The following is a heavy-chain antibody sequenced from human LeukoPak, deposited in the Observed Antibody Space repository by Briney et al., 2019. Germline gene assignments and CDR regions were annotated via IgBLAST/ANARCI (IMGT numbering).Heavy chain of an antibody. J-gene: IGHJ4*02. Sequence: ASVQVSCKASGYPFTSYGISWVRQAPGQGLEWMGWISAYNGHTNYAQMLQGRVTMTTDTSTTTAYMELRNLRSDDTAIYYCARPYKGAVGDYWGQGTLVTVSS. CDR2: ISAYNGHT. CDR1: GYPFTSYG. CDR3: ARPYKGAVGDY. D-gene: IGHD1-26*01. V-gene: IGHV1-18*01.